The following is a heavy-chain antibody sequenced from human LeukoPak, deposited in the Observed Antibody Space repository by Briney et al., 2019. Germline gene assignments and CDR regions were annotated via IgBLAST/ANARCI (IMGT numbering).Heavy chain of an antibody. CDR3: ARDLAGAAVFGVVIIGNWFDP. CDR1: GGSISSYY. Sequence: PSETLSLTCTVSGGSISSYYWSWIRQPAGKGLEWIGRIYTSRSTNYNPSLKSRVTMSVDTSKNQFSLKLSSVTAADTAVYYCARDLAGAAVFGVVIIGNWFDPWGQGTLVTVSS. V-gene: IGHV4-4*07. D-gene: IGHD3-3*01. J-gene: IGHJ5*02. CDR2: IYTSRST.